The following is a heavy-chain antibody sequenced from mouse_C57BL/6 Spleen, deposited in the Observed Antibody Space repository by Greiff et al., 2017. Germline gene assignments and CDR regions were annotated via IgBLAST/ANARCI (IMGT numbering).Heavy chain of an antibody. CDR2: IYPGDGDT. D-gene: IGHD4-1*01. Sequence: QVQLQQSGPELVKPGASVKISCKASGYAFSSSWMNWVKQRPGKGLEWIGRIYPGDGDTNYNGKFKGKATLTADKSSSTAYMQLSSLTSEDSAVYFCALLTGTGYWGKGTTLTVSS. CDR1: GYAFSSSW. CDR3: ALLTGTGY. J-gene: IGHJ2*01. V-gene: IGHV1-82*01.